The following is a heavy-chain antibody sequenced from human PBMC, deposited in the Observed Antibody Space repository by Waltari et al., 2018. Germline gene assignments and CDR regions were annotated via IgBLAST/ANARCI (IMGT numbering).Heavy chain of an antibody. V-gene: IGHV4-61*02. D-gene: IGHD3-10*01. Sequence: QVQLQESGPGLVKPSQTLSLTCTVSGGSISSGSYYWSWIRQPAGKGLEWIGRIYTSGSSNYNPSLKSRVTISVATSKNQFSLKLSSVTAADTAVYYCASYIVDGGGSGSFDYWGQGTLVTVSS. CDR2: IYTSGSS. J-gene: IGHJ4*02. CDR3: ASYIVDGGGSGSFDY. CDR1: GGSISSGSYY.